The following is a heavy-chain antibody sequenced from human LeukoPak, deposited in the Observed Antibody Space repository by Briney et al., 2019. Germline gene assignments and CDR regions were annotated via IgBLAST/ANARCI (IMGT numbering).Heavy chain of an antibody. CDR1: GFTFSDYY. J-gene: IGHJ4*02. CDR2: ISSSGSTM. CDR3: ARDQYDTWSRRGNFDS. V-gene: IGHV3-11*01. Sequence: PGGSLRLSCAASGFTFSDYYMSWIRQAPGKGLERVSYISSSGSTMNYADSVKGRFTISRDNTKNSLYLQMNSLRAEDTAVFYCARDQYDTWSRRGNFDSWGQGTLVIVSS. D-gene: IGHD3/OR15-3a*01.